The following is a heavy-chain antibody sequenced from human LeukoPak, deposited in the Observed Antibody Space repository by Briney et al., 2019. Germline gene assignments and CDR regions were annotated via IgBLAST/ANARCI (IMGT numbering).Heavy chain of an antibody. CDR1: GGSFSGYY. CDR2: INHSGST. D-gene: IGHD6-6*01. J-gene: IGHJ6*02. CDR3: ARVALMYIFEYSSSSTPRYGMDV. Sequence: SETLSLTCAVYGGSFSGYYWSWIRQPPGKGLEWIGEINHSGSTNYNPSLKSRVIISVDTSKNQFSLKLSSVTAADTAVYYCARVALMYIFEYSSSSTPRYGMDVWGQGTTVTVSS. V-gene: IGHV4-34*01.